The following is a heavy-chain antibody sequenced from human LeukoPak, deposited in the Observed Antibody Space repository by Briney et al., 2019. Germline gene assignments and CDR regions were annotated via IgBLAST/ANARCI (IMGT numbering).Heavy chain of an antibody. Sequence: GESLKISCKGSGYTFTSYWIAWVRQMPGKGLGWMGIIYPGDSDTRYRLSFQGQVTISADKSISTVYLQWSSLKASDTAMYYCARLESSGNYRFDHWGQGTLVTVSS. CDR2: IYPGDSDT. CDR1: GYTFTSYW. D-gene: IGHD1-26*01. CDR3: ARLESSGNYRFDH. J-gene: IGHJ4*02. V-gene: IGHV5-51*01.